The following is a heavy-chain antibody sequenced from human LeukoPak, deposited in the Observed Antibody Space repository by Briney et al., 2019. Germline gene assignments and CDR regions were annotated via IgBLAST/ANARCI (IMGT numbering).Heavy chain of an antibody. J-gene: IGHJ4*02. Sequence: ASVKVSCKASGYTFTGYYMHWVRQAPGQGLEWMGWINPNSGGTNYAQKFQGRVTMTRDTSISTAYMELSRLRSDDTAVYYCARSRNDFNYYLDYWGQGTLVTVSS. CDR1: GYTFTGYY. V-gene: IGHV1-2*02. CDR3: ARSRNDFNYYLDY. CDR2: INPNSGGT. D-gene: IGHD3-3*01.